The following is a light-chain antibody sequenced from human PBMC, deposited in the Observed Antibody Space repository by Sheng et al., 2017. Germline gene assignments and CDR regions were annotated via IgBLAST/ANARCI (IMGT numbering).Light chain of an antibody. Sequence: DIQLTQSPSSLPASVGDRVTITCRASQNIARYLNWYQQKPGKAPKVLIYALSNLQSGVPSRFSGSGTGTDFTLTINTLQPEDFGTYYCQQSYTLPWTFGQGTKVEI. CDR3: QQSYTLPWT. J-gene: IGKJ1*01. V-gene: IGKV1-39*01. CDR2: ALS. CDR1: QNIARY.